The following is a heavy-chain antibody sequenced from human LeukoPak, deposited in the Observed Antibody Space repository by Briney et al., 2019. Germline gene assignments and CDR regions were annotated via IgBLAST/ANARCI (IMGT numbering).Heavy chain of an antibody. V-gene: IGHV3-23*01. D-gene: IGHD3-9*01. CDR3: AKDVFELYDIYDH. CDR1: GFTFSNYA. CDR2: ISGSGGST. Sequence: GGSLRLSRTASGFTFSNYAMTWVRQAPGKGLEWVSAISGSGGSTFNADSVKGRFTISRDNSKNTLYLQMNSLRAEDTAIYYCAKDVFELYDIYDHWGQGTLVTVSS. J-gene: IGHJ4*02.